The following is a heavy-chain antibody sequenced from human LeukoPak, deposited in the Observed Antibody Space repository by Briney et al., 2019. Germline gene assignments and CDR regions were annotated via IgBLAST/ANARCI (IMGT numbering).Heavy chain of an antibody. CDR1: GGTFSSYA. Sequence: ASVKVSCKASGGTFSSYAISWVRQAPGQGLEWMGWISTNTGNPTYAQGFTGRFVFSLDTSVSTAFLQISSLKPEDTAVYYCARDSATILFDYWGQGTLVTVSS. CDR3: ARDSATILFDY. CDR2: ISTNTGNP. J-gene: IGHJ4*02. V-gene: IGHV7-4-1*02. D-gene: IGHD5-12*01.